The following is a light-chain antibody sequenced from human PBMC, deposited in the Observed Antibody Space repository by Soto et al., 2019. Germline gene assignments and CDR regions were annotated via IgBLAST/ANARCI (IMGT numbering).Light chain of an antibody. Sequence: QSVLTQPPSVSGAPGQRVTISCTGSSSNIGAGYDVHWYQQLPGTAPKLLIYGNSNRPSGVPDRFSGSKSGTSASLAITGLQAEDEADYYCSSYTTSRTVIFGDGTKLTVL. CDR1: SSNIGAGYD. J-gene: IGLJ2*01. CDR2: GNS. CDR3: SSYTTSRTVI. V-gene: IGLV1-40*01.